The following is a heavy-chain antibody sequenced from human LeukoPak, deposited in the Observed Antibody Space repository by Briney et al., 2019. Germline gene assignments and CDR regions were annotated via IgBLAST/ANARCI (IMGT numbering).Heavy chain of an antibody. CDR2: VYYSGST. Sequence: PSETLSLTCTVSGGSISNYYWSWIRQPPGKGLDWIGYVYYSGSTNYNPSLKSRVTISVDTSKNQFSLKLSSVTAADTAVYYCARLVITRDYFDYWGQGTLVTVSS. V-gene: IGHV4-59*08. CDR1: GGSISNYY. CDR3: ARLVITRDYFDY. J-gene: IGHJ4*02. D-gene: IGHD3-22*01.